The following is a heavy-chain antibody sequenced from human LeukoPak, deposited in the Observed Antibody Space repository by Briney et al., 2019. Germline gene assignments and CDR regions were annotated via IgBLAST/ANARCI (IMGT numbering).Heavy chain of an antibody. J-gene: IGHJ4*02. CDR1: GYTFTSYD. V-gene: IGHV1-3*01. Sequence: ASVKVSCKASGYTFTSYDVNWVRQAPGQRLEWMGWINAGNGNTKYSQKFQGRVTITRDTSASTAYMELSSLRSEDTAVYYCARDQGGYCSGGSCYSSRVLFDYWGQGTLVTVSS. CDR3: ARDQGGYCSGGSCYSSRVLFDY. CDR2: INAGNGNT. D-gene: IGHD2-15*01.